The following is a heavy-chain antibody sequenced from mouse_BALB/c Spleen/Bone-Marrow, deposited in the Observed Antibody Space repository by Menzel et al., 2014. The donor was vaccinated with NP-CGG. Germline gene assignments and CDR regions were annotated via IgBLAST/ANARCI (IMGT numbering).Heavy chain of an antibody. CDR2: INPDSSTI. V-gene: IGHV4-1*02. D-gene: IGHD2-1*01. CDR1: EFDFSRYW. J-gene: IGHJ2*01. Sequence: EVKLLESGGGLVQPGGSLKLSCAASEFDFSRYWMSWVRQAPGKGLEWIGEINPDSSTINYTPSLKDKFIISRDNAKNTLYLQMNKVRSEDTALYYCARQGYYGKGDYWGQGTTLTVSP. CDR3: ARQGYYGKGDY.